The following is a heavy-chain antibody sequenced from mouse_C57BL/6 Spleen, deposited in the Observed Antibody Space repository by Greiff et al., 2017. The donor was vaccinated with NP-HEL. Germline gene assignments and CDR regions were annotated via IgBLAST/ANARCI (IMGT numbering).Heavy chain of an antibody. D-gene: IGHD2-14*01. Sequence: VQLQQSGADLAKPGASVKLSCKASGYTFTSYWMHWVKQRPGQGLEWIGYINPSSGYTKYNQKFKDKATLTADKSSNTAYMQLSSLTYEDSAGYYCARDKYDEVSYAMDYWGQGTSVTVSS. CDR1: GYTFTSYW. J-gene: IGHJ4*01. CDR2: INPSSGYT. CDR3: ARDKYDEVSYAMDY. V-gene: IGHV1-7*01.